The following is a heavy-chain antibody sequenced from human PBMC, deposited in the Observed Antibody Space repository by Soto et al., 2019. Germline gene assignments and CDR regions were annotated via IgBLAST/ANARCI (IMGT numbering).Heavy chain of an antibody. V-gene: IGHV3-74*01. J-gene: IGHJ6*02. CDR3: ARDGNYYDSSGYYYPGGYYYYGMDV. Sequence: GGSLRLSCAASGFTFSSYWMHWVRQAPGKGLVWVSRINSDGSSTSYADSVKGRFTISRDNAKNTLYLQMNSLRAEDTAVYYCARDGNYYDSSGYYYPGGYYYYGMDVWGQGTTVTVSS. D-gene: IGHD3-22*01. CDR2: INSDGSST. CDR1: GFTFSSYW.